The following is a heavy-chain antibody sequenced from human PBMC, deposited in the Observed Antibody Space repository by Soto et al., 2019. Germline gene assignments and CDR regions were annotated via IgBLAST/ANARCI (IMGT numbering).Heavy chain of an antibody. CDR3: AREVGPIDY. V-gene: IGHV3-48*02. CDR2: ISSGSSTI. Sequence: EVQLLESGGGLVQPGGSLRLSCAASGFTFSSYSMNWVRQAPGKGLEWVSYISSGSSTIYYADSVKGRFTMSRDNAKNPLHLQMNSLSDEDTAVYYCAREVGPIDYWGQGTLVTVSS. CDR1: GFTFSSYS. D-gene: IGHD1-26*01. J-gene: IGHJ4*02.